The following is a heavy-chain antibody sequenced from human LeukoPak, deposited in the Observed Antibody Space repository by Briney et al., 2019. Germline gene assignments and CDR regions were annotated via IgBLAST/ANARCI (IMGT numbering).Heavy chain of an antibody. CDR1: GGSVSSGSYY. J-gene: IGHJ6*02. D-gene: IGHD1-20*01. CDR3: ARGKVTGTRPYYYYCGMDV. Sequence: PSENLSLTCTVSGGSVSSGSYYWSWIRQPPGKGLEWIGYIYYSGSTNYNPSLKSRVTISVDTSKNQFSLKLSSVTAADTAVYYCARGKVTGTRPYYYYCGMDVWGQGTTVTVSS. CDR2: IYYSGST. V-gene: IGHV4-61*01.